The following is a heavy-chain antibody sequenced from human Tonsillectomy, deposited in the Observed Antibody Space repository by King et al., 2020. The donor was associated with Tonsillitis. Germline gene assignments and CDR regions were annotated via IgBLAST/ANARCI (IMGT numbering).Heavy chain of an antibody. CDR1: GFTFSSYG. V-gene: IGHV3-30*18. CDR3: AKDRSGKQQLAD. Sequence: VQLVESGGGVVQPGRSLRLSCAASGFTFSSYGMHWVRQAPGKGLEWVAVISYDGSNKYYADSVKGRFTISRDNSKNTLYLQMNSLRAEDTAVYYCAKDRSGKQQLADWGQGTLVTVSS. CDR2: ISYDGSNK. J-gene: IGHJ4*02. D-gene: IGHD6-13*01.